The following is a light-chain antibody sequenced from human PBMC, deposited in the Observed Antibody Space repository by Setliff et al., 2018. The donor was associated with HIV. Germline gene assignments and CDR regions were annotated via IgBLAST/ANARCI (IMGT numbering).Light chain of an antibody. V-gene: IGLV2-14*03. CDR2: DVS. Sequence: QSALTQPASVSGSPGQSITISCTGTSSDVGAYNYVSWYQQHPDKAPKLMIYDVSNRPSGVSNRFSGSKSGNTASLTISGLQAEDEADYYCGSYTTTSTVVFGGGT. CDR1: SSDVGAYNY. J-gene: IGLJ2*01. CDR3: GSYTTTSTVV.